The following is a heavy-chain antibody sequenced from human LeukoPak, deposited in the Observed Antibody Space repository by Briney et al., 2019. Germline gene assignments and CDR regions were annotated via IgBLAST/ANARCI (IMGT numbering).Heavy chain of an antibody. V-gene: IGHV3-23*01. CDR3: ARESTYYDFWSGYYASNWFDP. J-gene: IGHJ5*02. D-gene: IGHD3-3*01. CDR2: INGGGGST. Sequence: PGGSLRLSCVASEFIFSKYAMTWVRQAPGKGLEWVSSINGGGGSTFYAHSVRGRFTISRDNSKNTLYLQMNSLRAEDTAVYYCARESTYYDFWSGYYASNWFDPWGQGTLVTVSS. CDR1: EFIFSKYA.